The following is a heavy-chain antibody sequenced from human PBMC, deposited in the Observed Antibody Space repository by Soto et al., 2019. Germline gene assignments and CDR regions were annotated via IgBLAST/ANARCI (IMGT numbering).Heavy chain of an antibody. D-gene: IGHD6-6*01. Sequence: PGGSLRLSCAASGFTFSSYSMNWVRQAPGKGLEWVSSISSSSSYIYYADSVKGRFTISRANAKNSLYLQMNSLRADDTAVYYCAKRPLAARHTDYWGQGTLVTVSS. V-gene: IGHV3-21*04. CDR1: GFTFSSYS. J-gene: IGHJ4*02. CDR2: ISSSSSYI. CDR3: AKRPLAARHTDY.